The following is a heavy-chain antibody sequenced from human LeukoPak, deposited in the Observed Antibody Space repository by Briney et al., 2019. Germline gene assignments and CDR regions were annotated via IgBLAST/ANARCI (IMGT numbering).Heavy chain of an antibody. D-gene: IGHD1-26*01. CDR1: GFTFSSYS. Sequence: GGSLRLSCAASGFTFSSYSMSWVRQAPGKGLEWVSAIRSSSSYIYYADSVKGRFTISTDNAKNSLYLQMNSLRAEDTAVYYCARVSSGSYFGYYYYYMDVWGKGTTVTVSS. CDR2: IRSSSSYI. J-gene: IGHJ6*03. CDR3: ARVSSGSYFGYYYYYMDV. V-gene: IGHV3-21*01.